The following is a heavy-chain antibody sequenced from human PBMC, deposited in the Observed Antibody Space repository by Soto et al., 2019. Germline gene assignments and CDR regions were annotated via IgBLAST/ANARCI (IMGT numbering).Heavy chain of an antibody. D-gene: IGHD6-19*01. J-gene: IGHJ4*02. CDR1: GGSISSGDYY. CDR2: IYYSGST. Sequence: PSETLSLTCTVSGGSISSGDYYWSWIRQPPGKGLEWIGYIYYSGSTYYNPSLKSRVTISVDTSKNQFSLKLSSVTAADTAVYYCARVLGSGWYHQYYFDYWGQGTLVTVSS. V-gene: IGHV4-30-4*01. CDR3: ARVLGSGWYHQYYFDY.